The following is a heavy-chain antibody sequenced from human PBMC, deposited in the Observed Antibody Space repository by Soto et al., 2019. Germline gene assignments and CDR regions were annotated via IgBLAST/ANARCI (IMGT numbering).Heavy chain of an antibody. V-gene: IGHV4-59*01. CDR2: IYYSGST. CDR3: AGAQGAYYYDSSGYQFDY. J-gene: IGHJ4*02. Sequence: PSETLSLTCTVSGGSNSSYYRSWIRQPPGKVLEWIGYIYYSGSTNYNPSLKSRVTISVDTSKNQFSLKLSSETAADTAVYYCAGAQGAYYYDSSGYQFDYWGQGTLVTVSS. D-gene: IGHD3-22*01. CDR1: GGSNSSYY.